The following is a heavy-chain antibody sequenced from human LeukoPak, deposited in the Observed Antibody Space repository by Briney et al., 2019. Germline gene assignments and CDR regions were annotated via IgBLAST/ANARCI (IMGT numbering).Heavy chain of an antibody. Sequence: GRSLRLSCAASGFTFSSYSMNWVRQAPGKGLEWVSSISSRSSYIYYAHSVKGRFTISRDNAQNSLYLQMNSLRADDTAVYYCARGSSSLGEYYFDYWGQGTLVTVSS. D-gene: IGHD2/OR15-2a*01. CDR1: GFTFSSYS. CDR3: ARGSSSLGEYYFDY. J-gene: IGHJ4*02. CDR2: ISSRSSYI. V-gene: IGHV3-21*01.